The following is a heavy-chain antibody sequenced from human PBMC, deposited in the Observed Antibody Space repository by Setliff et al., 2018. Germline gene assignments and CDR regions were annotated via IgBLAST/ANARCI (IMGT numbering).Heavy chain of an antibody. CDR2: IYPGDSDT. J-gene: IGHJ3*02. D-gene: IGHD3-3*01. V-gene: IGHV5-51*01. CDR1: GYSFTSYW. Sequence: RGEFLKISCQGSGYSFTSYWIGWVRQMPGKGLEWMGIIYPGDSDTRYSPSFQGQVTISADKSISTAYLQWSSLKASDTAMYYCTREEWGGPRAFDIWGQGTMVTVSS. CDR3: TREEWGGPRAFDI.